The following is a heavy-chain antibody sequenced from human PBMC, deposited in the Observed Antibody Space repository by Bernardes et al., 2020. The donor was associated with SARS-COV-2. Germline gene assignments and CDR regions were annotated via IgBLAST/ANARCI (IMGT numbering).Heavy chain of an antibody. CDR3: ARDIVVVPAASYYYGMDV. D-gene: IGHD2-2*01. CDR1: GFTFSSYW. Sequence: GGSLRVCCAASGFTFSSYWMSWVRQAPGKGLEWVANIKQDGSEKYYVDSVKGRFTISRDNAKNSLYLQMNSLRAEDTAVYYCARDIVVVPAASYYYGMDVWGQGTTVTVSS. J-gene: IGHJ6*02. CDR2: IKQDGSEK. V-gene: IGHV3-7*01.